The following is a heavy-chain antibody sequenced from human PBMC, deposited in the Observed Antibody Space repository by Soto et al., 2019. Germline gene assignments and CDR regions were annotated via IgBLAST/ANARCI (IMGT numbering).Heavy chain of an antibody. J-gene: IGHJ4*02. CDR3: ARKDSSSAFDY. Sequence: GESLKISCQGSGYSFTTYWIGWVRQMPGKGLEWMGIIYPGDPDTRYSPSFQGQVTISADKYISTAYLQWSSLKASDTAMYYCARKDSSSAFDYWGQGTLVTVSS. CDR1: GYSFTTYW. D-gene: IGHD3-22*01. V-gene: IGHV5-51*01. CDR2: IYPGDPDT.